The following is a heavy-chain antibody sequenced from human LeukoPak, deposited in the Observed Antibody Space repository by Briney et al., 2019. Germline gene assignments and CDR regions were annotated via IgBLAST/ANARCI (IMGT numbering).Heavy chain of an antibody. Sequence: GASVKVSCKASGYTFTSYGISWVRQAPGQGLEWMGWISAYNGNTNYAQKLQGRVTITADESTSTAYMELSSLRSEDTAVYYCARGVRWLQLNPFDYWGQGTLVTVSS. J-gene: IGHJ4*02. CDR2: ISAYNGNT. V-gene: IGHV1-18*01. CDR1: GYTFTSYG. CDR3: ARGVRWLQLNPFDY. D-gene: IGHD5-24*01.